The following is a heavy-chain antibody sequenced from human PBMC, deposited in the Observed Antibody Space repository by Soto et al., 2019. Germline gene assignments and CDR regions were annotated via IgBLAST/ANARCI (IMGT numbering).Heavy chain of an antibody. CDR2: IYWADDK. Sequence: QITLKESGPTLVKPTQTLTLTCACSGLSLTTNGLSVGWVRQPPGKALEWLALIYWADDKRYSPSLKSRLTITRDTSKNQVVLTMTNMDPVDTATYYCAHSSTDLNHAMDVWGQGTTVSVYS. CDR1: GLSLTTNGLS. J-gene: IGHJ6*02. V-gene: IGHV2-5*02. D-gene: IGHD3-3*01. CDR3: AHSSTDLNHAMDV.